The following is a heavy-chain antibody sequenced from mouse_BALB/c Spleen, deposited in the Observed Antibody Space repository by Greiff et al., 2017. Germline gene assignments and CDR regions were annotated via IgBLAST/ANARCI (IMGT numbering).Heavy chain of an antibody. CDR2: IWGDGST. J-gene: IGHJ3*01. V-gene: IGHV2-6-7*01. D-gene: IGHD3-2*01. CDR1: GFSLTGYG. Sequence: QVQLKESGPGLVAPSQSLSITCTVSGFSLTGYGVNWVRQPPGKGLEWLGMIWGDGSTDYNSALKSRLSISKDNSKSQVFLKMNSLQTDDTARYYCARADRQLGLRGFAYWGQGTLVTVSA. CDR3: ARADRQLGLRGFAY.